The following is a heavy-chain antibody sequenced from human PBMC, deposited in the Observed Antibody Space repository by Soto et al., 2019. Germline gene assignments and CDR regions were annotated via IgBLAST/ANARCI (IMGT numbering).Heavy chain of an antibody. CDR1: GGSISSSSYY. J-gene: IGHJ6*03. CDR2: IYYSGST. Sequence: KPSETLSLTCTVSGGSISSSSYYWGWIRQPPGKGLEWIGYIYYSGSTYYNPSLKSRVTISVDTSKNQFSLQMTSVTAADTAVYYCARSLLERHIYYYYMDVWGKGTTVTVSS. CDR3: ARSLLERHIYYYYMDV. V-gene: IGHV4-39*07. D-gene: IGHD1-1*01.